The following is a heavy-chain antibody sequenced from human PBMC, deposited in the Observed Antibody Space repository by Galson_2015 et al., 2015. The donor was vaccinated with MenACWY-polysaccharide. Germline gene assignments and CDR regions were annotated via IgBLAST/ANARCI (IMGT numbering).Heavy chain of an antibody. CDR1: GFTFSSDW. CDR3: ARDPLCDRTVGFDY. CDR2: INSDGTSK. V-gene: IGHV3-74*01. D-gene: IGHD3/OR15-3a*01. J-gene: IGHJ4*02. Sequence: SLRLSCAASGFTFSSDWMHWVRQAPGKGLVWISRINSDGTSKTYADSVKGRFTISRDNAKNTLYLQMNSLRAEDTAVYYCARDPLCDRTVGFDYWGQGTLVTVSS.